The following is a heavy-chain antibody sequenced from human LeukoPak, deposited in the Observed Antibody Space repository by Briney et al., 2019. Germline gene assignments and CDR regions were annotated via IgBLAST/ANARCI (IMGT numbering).Heavy chain of an antibody. V-gene: IGHV1-2*02. CDR1: GYTFTGYY. CDR2: INPNSGGT. J-gene: IGHJ6*02. CDR3: ARGLNYYYGMDV. Sequence: ASVMVSCKASGYTFTGYYMHWVRQAPGQGLEWMGWINPNSGGTNYAQKFQGRVTMTRDTSISTAYMELSRLRSDDTAVYYCARGLNYYYGMDVWGQGTTVTVSS.